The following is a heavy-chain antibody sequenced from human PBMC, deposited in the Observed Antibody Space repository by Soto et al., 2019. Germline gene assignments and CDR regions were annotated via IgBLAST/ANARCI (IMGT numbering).Heavy chain of an antibody. CDR3: ASHPTYFHGTGSYYPDYYSYGMDV. CDR1: GGTFSSNA. V-gene: IGHV1-69*12. Sequence: QVQLVQSGAEVKKPGSSTRVSCKASGGTFSSNAISWVRQAPGQGLEWMGGIIPKFGTTSYSLKFQGRVTSTAEESSSTAYMGLGSLTYENTAVYYCASHPTYFHGTGSYYPDYYSYGMDVWGQGTTVTVSS. CDR2: IIPKFGTT. J-gene: IGHJ6*02. D-gene: IGHD3-10*01.